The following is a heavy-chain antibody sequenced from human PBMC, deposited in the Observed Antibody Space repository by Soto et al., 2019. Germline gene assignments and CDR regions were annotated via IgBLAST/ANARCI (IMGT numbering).Heavy chain of an antibody. D-gene: IGHD3-22*01. CDR2: ISYDGSNK. V-gene: IGHV3-30-3*01. CDR3: AMDYERLGYYYGMDV. J-gene: IGHJ6*02. Sequence: PGGSLRLSCAASGFTFSSYAMHWVRQAPGKGLEWVAVISYDGSNKYYADSVKGRFTISRDNSKNTLYLQMNSLRAEDTAVYYCAMDYERLGYYYGMDVWGQGTTVTVSS. CDR1: GFTFSSYA.